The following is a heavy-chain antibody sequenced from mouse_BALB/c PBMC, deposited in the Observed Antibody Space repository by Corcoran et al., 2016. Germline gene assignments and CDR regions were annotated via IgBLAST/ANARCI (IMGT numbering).Heavy chain of an antibody. D-gene: IGHD1-1*01. CDR1: GFSLSTSGMV. V-gene: IGHV8-12*01. CDR2: IYWDDDK. CDR3: ARRAGYGSSYEPFAY. Sequence: QVTLKESGPGILQPSQTLSLTCSFSGFSLSTSGMVVSWIRQPSGKGLEWLAHIYWDDDKRYNPSLKSRLTISKDTSRNQVFLKITSVDTADTATYYCARRAGYGSSYEPFAYWGQGTLVTVSA. J-gene: IGHJ3*01.